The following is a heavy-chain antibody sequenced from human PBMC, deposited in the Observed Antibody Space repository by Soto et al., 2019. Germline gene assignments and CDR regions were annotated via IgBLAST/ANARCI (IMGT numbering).Heavy chain of an antibody. CDR2: MNPNSGNT. V-gene: IGHV1-8*02. D-gene: IGHD3-3*01. CDR1: GGTFSSYA. J-gene: IGHJ5*02. CDR3: ARGFTIFGVLGGFDP. Sequence: ASVKVSCKASGGTFSSYAISWVRQAPGQGLEWMGWMNPNSGNTGYAQKFQGRVTMTRNTSISTAYMELSSLRSEDTAVYYCARGFTIFGVLGGFDPWGQGTLVTVSS.